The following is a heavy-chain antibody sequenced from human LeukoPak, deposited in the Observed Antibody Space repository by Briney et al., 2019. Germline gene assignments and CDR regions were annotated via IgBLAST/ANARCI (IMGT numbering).Heavy chain of an antibody. V-gene: IGHV3-7*03. D-gene: IGHD3-3*01. Sequence: PGGSLRLSCAASGFTFSNYWMSWVRQAPGKGLEWVANIKVDGSEKYYLDSVKGRFTISRDNAKNSVYLQMNSLRTEDTAVYYCAKDRITIFGVVILYYYGMDVWGQGTTVTVSS. CDR3: AKDRITIFGVVILYYYGMDV. J-gene: IGHJ6*02. CDR1: GFTFSNYW. CDR2: IKVDGSEK.